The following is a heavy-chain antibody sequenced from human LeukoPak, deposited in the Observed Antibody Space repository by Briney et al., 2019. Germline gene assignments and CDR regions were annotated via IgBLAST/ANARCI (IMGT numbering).Heavy chain of an antibody. CDR2: IYTSGST. D-gene: IGHD6-13*01. J-gene: IGHJ3*02. CDR3: ARDRKRAAPKENEAFDI. CDR1: GGSISSSSYY. V-gene: IGHV4-61*02. Sequence: SETLSLTCTVSGGSISSSSYYWSWIRQPAGEGLEWIGRIYTSGSTNYNPSLKSRVTMSVDTSKNQFSLKLSSVTAADTAVYYCARDRKRAAPKENEAFDIWGQGTMVTVSS.